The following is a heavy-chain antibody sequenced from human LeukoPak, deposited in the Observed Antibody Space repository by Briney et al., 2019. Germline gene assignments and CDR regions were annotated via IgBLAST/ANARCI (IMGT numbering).Heavy chain of an antibody. CDR3: ASDPIAARTGVD. CDR1: GGTFSSYA. V-gene: IGHV1-69*05. J-gene: IGHJ4*02. D-gene: IGHD6-6*01. CDR2: IIPIFGTA. Sequence: GASVKVSCKASGGTFSSYAISWVRQAPGQGLEWMGGIIPIFGTANYAQKFQGRVTITTDESTSTAYMELSSLRSEDTAVYYCASDPIAARTGVDWGQGTLVTVSS.